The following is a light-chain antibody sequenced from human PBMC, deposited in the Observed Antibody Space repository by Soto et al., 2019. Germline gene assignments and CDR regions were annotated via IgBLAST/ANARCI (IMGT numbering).Light chain of an antibody. V-gene: IGKV1-33*01. J-gene: IGKJ3*01. CDR1: QDIASY. CDR3: QHCDYLPL. CDR2: DAS. Sequence: DIQMTQCPSALSASVGDRVTITCQASQDIASYLNWYQHKPGKATKLLIYDASILEAGVPPRFSGSGSGTDFTLTIRSLQPEDVATYYCQHCDYLPLFGPGTTVDFK.